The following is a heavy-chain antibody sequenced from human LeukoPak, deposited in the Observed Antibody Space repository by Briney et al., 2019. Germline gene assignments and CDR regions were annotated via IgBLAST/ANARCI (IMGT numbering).Heavy chain of an antibody. CDR3: ARGGIQVSGIDEFDF. V-gene: IGHV3-13*01. D-gene: IGHD5-18*01. J-gene: IGHJ4*02. CDR1: GFTFIDYD. Sequence: GGSLRLSCAASGFTFIDYDMHWVRQVIGKGLEWVSAIGIRGDTHYSGSVKGRFTISRENAESSLYLQMNSLRAEDTAVYYCARGGIQVSGIDEFDFWGQGTLVTV. CDR2: IGIRGDT.